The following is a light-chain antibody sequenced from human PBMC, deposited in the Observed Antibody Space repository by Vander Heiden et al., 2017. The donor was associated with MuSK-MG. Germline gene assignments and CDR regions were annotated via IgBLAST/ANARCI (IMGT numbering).Light chain of an antibody. Sequence: QSVLTHPPSVSGAPGQRVTISCTGRSSNIGAGYDVHWYQQLPGTAPKLLIYGNSNRPSGVPDRFSGSKSGTSASLASTGLQAEDEADYYCQSYDSSLSGWVFGGGTKLTVL. CDR1: SSNIGAGYD. CDR2: GNS. CDR3: QSYDSSLSGWV. J-gene: IGLJ3*02. V-gene: IGLV1-40*01.